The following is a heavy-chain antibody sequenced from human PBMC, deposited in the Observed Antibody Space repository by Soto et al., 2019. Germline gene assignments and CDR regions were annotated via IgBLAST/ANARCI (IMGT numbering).Heavy chain of an antibody. D-gene: IGHD2-2*01. CDR3: AREVRGDCSSTSCYPYYYYYGMDV. CDR2: IWYDGSNK. Sequence: GSLRLSCAASGFTFSSYGMHWVRQAPGKGLEWVAVIWYDGSNKYYADSVKGRFTISRDNSKNTLYLQMNSLRAEDTAVYYCAREVRGDCSSTSCYPYYYYYGMDVWGQGTTVTVSS. V-gene: IGHV3-33*01. CDR1: GFTFSSYG. J-gene: IGHJ6*02.